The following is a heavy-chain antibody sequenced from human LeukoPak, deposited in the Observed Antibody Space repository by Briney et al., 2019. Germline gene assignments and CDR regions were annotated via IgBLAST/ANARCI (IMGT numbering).Heavy chain of an antibody. CDR2: MYYSGST. V-gene: IGHV4-61*01. D-gene: IGHD3-10*01. CDR1: GGSVSSGSYY. CDR3: ARTYGSGSYYKRYYFDY. Sequence: PSETLSLTCSVSGGSVSSGSYYWSWIRQPPGKGLEWIAYMYYSGSTNHNPSLKSRITLSVDTSKNQFSLKLSSVTAADTAVYYCARTYGSGSYYKRYYFDYWGQGTLVTVSS. J-gene: IGHJ4*02.